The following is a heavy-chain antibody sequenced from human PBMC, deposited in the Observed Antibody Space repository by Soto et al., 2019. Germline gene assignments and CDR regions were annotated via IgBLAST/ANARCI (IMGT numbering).Heavy chain of an antibody. CDR3: ARGYSSVGATTFDY. CDR1: GGSFSGYY. V-gene: IGHV4-34*01. D-gene: IGHD1-26*01. Sequence: SETLSLTCAVYGGSFSGYYWSWIRQPPGKGLEWIGEINHSGSTNYNPSLKSRVTISVDTSKNQFSLKLSSVTAADTAVYYCARGYSSVGATTFDYWCQGTLVTVSS. CDR2: INHSGST. J-gene: IGHJ4*02.